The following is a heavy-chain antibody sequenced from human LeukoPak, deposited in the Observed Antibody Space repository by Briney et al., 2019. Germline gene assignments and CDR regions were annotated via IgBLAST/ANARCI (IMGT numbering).Heavy chain of an antibody. CDR1: GFTFSSYE. J-gene: IGHJ4*02. CDR3: ARVEGDATRDY. Sequence: PGGSLRLSCAASGFTFSSYEMNWVRQAPGKGLEWVSYISSSGSTIYYADSVKGRFTISRDNAKNSLYLQMNSLRAEDTAVYYCARVEGDATRDYWGQGTLVTVSS. V-gene: IGHV3-48*03. D-gene: IGHD3-16*01. CDR2: ISSSGSTI.